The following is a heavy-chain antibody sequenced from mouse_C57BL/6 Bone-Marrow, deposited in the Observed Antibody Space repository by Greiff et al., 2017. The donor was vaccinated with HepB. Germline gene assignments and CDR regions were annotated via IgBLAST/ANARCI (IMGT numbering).Heavy chain of an antibody. CDR2: IYPRSGNT. J-gene: IGHJ3*01. Sequence: VQLQQSGAELARPGASVKLSCKASGYTFTSYGISWVKQRTGQGLEWIGEIYPRSGNTYYNEKFKGKATLTADKSSSTAYMELRSLTSEDSAVYFCARDYGYDRFAYWGQGTLVTVSA. CDR3: ARDYGYDRFAY. D-gene: IGHD2-2*01. CDR1: GYTFTSYG. V-gene: IGHV1-81*01.